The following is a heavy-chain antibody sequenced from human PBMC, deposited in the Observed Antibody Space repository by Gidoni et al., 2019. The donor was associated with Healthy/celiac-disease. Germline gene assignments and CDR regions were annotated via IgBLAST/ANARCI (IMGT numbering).Heavy chain of an antibody. J-gene: IGHJ3*02. CDR1: GGTFSSYA. V-gene: IGHV1-69*01. Sequence: QVQLVQSGAEVKKPGSSVTVSCKASGGTFSSYAIRWVRQAPGQGLEWMGGIIPIFGTANYAQKFQGRVTITADESTSTAYMELSSLRSEDTAVYYCARSSQGYYYDSSGYYSWADAFDIWGQGTMVTVSS. CDR3: ARSSQGYYYDSSGYYSWADAFDI. D-gene: IGHD3-22*01. CDR2: IIPIFGTA.